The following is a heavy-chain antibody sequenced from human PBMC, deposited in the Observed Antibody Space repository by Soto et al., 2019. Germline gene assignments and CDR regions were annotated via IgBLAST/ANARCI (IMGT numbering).Heavy chain of an antibody. V-gene: IGHV4-4*02. CDR3: ARIKGPPFDP. Sequence: SETLFRTCAVSGGSISSDNWWTWVRQPPGKGLEWIGEIYHSGSTNYNPYLKSRVIISLDQSKNQFSLRLRSVSAADTAVYYCARIKGPPFDPWSLGTLVTASS. CDR2: IYHSGST. CDR1: GGSISSDNW. J-gene: IGHJ5*02.